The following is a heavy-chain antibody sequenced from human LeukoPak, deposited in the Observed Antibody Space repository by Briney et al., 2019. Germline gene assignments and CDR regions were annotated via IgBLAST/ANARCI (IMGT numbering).Heavy chain of an antibody. J-gene: IGHJ4*02. CDR1: GGSISSGSYY. V-gene: IGHV4-61*02. D-gene: IGHD6-19*01. Sequence: SETLSLTCTVSGGSISSGSYYWSGIRQPAGKGLEWIGRIYTSGSTNYNPSLKSRVTISVDTSKNQFSLKLSSVTAADTAVYYCARAVAGRGDFDYWGQGTLVTVSS. CDR3: ARAVAGRGDFDY. CDR2: IYTSGST.